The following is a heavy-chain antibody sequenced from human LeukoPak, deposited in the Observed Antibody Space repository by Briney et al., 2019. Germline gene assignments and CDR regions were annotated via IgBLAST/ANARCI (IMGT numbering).Heavy chain of an antibody. J-gene: IGHJ2*01. V-gene: IGHV3-23*01. CDR3: AKAPGAAVAGFRYWHIDV. CDR1: GIKFSTHV. Sequence: GGSLRLSCVASGIKFSTHVMSWVRQAPGKGLEWVSGVSPNGGATYYADSVKGRFTISRDNSMNTLFLEMNSQRADDTALYYCAKAPGAAVAGFRYWHIDVWGRGALVTVSS. CDR2: VSPNGGAT. D-gene: IGHD6-19*01.